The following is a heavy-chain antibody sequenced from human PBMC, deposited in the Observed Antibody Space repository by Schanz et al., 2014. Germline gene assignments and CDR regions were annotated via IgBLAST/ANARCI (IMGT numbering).Heavy chain of an antibody. V-gene: IGHV1-69*02. J-gene: IGHJ6*04. CDR1: GDTFSKYN. D-gene: IGHD6-19*01. Sequence: QVQLVQSGPEVKKPGSSVKVSCQAFGDTFSKYNIMWVRQVPGQGLEWLGRIMPLRGIGNNAWKFQDRLTITADKSMNITYMELSSLGTEDTAVYYRTRLRRADPNGFDVWGKGTTVTVSS. CDR3: TRLRRADPNGFDV. CDR2: IMPLRGIG.